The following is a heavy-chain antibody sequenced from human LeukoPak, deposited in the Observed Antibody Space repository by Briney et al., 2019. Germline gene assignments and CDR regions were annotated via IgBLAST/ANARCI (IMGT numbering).Heavy chain of an antibody. D-gene: IGHD4-17*01. CDR3: AREAYADYVFSAWFDP. CDR1: GGSISSYY. V-gene: IGHV4-4*07. Sequence: SETLSLTCTVSGGSISSYYWSWIRQPAGKGLEWIGRIYTSGSTNYNPSLKSRLTMSVDTSKNQFSLKLSSVTAADTAVYYCAREAYADYVFSAWFDPWGQGTLVTVSS. CDR2: IYTSGST. J-gene: IGHJ5*02.